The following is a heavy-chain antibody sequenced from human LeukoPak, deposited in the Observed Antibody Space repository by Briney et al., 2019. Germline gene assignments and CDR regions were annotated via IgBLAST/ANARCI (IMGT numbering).Heavy chain of an antibody. V-gene: IGHV5-51*01. Sequence: GESLKISCKGSGYSFTSYWIGWVRQMPGKGLEWMGIIYPGDSDTRYSPSFQGQVTISADKSISTAYLQWSSLKASDTAMYYCARQVVGAKASYYFDYWGQGTLVTVSS. D-gene: IGHD1-26*01. CDR1: GYSFTSYW. CDR3: ARQVVGAKASYYFDY. CDR2: IYPGDSDT. J-gene: IGHJ4*02.